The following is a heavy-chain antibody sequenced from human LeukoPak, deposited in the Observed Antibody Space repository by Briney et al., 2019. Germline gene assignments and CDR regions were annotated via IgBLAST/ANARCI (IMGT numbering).Heavy chain of an antibody. CDR1: GFTFSSYA. D-gene: IGHD6-19*01. CDR3: AKRYNSGWNDAFDI. J-gene: IGHJ3*02. V-gene: IGHV3-23*01. CDR2: ISGSGGST. Sequence: GGSLRLSCAASGFTFSSYAMNWVRQGPGKGLEWVSAISGSGGSTNYADSVKGRFTISRDNSKNTLYLQMNSLRAEDTAVYYSAKRYNSGWNDAFDIWGQGTMVTVSS.